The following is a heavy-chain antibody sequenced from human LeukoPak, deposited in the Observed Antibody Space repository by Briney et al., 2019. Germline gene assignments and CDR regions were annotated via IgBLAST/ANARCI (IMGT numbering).Heavy chain of an antibody. CDR3: SRGQTYYYDSRGYYYFDY. Sequence: SEPLSLTCAVSGGSISSGGYSWSWIRQPPGKGLEWIGYIYHSGSTYYNPSLKSRVTISVDRSKNQFSLKLSSVTAADTAVYYCSRGQTYYYDSRGYYYFDYWGQGTLVTVSS. CDR2: IYHSGST. CDR1: GGSISSGGYS. J-gene: IGHJ4*02. D-gene: IGHD3-22*01. V-gene: IGHV4-30-2*01.